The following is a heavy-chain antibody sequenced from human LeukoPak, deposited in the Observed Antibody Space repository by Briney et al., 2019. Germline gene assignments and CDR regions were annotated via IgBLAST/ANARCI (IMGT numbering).Heavy chain of an antibody. D-gene: IGHD3-22*01. CDR2: ISSGGSYI. J-gene: IGHJ4*01. CDR3: ARLSGGGYGKYYFDF. Sequence: GGSLRLSCAASGFTFSNYAMEWVRQAPGKGLEWVSSISSGGSYIYYADSVKGRFTISRDDAKNSLYLQMNSLTAEDTALYYCARLSGGGYGKYYFDFCGHGTLVTVSS. CDR1: GFTFSNYA. V-gene: IGHV3-21*01.